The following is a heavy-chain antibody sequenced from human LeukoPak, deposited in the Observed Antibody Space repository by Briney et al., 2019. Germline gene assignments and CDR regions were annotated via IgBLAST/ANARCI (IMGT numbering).Heavy chain of an antibody. CDR2: IIPILGIA. D-gene: IGHD2-15*01. V-gene: IGHV1-69*04. Sequence: SVKVSCKASGGTFSSYAISWVRQAPGQGLEWMGRIIPILGIANYAQKFQGRVTITADKSTSTAYMELSGLRSEDTAVYYCAIRPLVVVAATVDYWGQGTLVTVSS. CDR3: AIRPLVVVAATVDY. J-gene: IGHJ4*02. CDR1: GGTFSSYA.